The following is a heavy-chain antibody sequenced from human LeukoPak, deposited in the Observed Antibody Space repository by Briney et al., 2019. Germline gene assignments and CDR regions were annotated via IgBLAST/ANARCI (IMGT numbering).Heavy chain of an antibody. J-gene: IGHJ4*02. CDR3: ARYPIFGVVNYFVY. V-gene: IGHV1-2*02. CDR2: INPNSGGT. Sequence: ASVTVSYKASGYTFTVYYMHWVRQAPGQGLEWMGWINPNSGGTNYAQKFQGRVTITRDTSISTAYMELSRLRSDDTAVYCCARYPIFGVVNYFVYWGQGTRVTVSS. D-gene: IGHD3-3*01. CDR1: GYTFTVYY.